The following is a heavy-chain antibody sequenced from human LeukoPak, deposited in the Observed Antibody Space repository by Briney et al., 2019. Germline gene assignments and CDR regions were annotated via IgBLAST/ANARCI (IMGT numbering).Heavy chain of an antibody. CDR2: INPNSGGT. CDR1: GYTFTGYY. J-gene: IGHJ4*02. Sequence: ASVKVSCKASGYTFTGYYMHWVRQAPGQGLEWMGWINPNSGGTNYAQKFRGRVTMTRDTSISTAYMELSRLRSDDTAVYYCATSIVGAAYFDYWGQGTLVTVSS. D-gene: IGHD2-15*01. CDR3: ATSIVGAAYFDY. V-gene: IGHV1-2*02.